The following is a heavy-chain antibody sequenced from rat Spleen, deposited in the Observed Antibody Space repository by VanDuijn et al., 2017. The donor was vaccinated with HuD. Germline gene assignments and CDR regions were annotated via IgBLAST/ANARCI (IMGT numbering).Heavy chain of an antibody. CDR3: TREDGYTNYFDY. CDR2: INYDGRST. J-gene: IGHJ2*01. Sequence: EVQLVESDGGLVQPGRSLKLSCAASGFIFSDYYMAWVRQAPTKGLEWVATINYDGRSTFYRDSLKARFTVSRDNAKSTLYLQMNSLRSEDTATYYCTREDGYTNYFDYWGQGVMVTVSS. V-gene: IGHV5-29*01. D-gene: IGHD1-4*01. CDR1: GFIFSDYY.